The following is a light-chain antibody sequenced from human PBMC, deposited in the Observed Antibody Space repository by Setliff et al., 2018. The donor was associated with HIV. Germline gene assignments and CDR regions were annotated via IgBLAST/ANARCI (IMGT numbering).Light chain of an antibody. CDR3: SSYAVTNTLP. CDR2: DVS. Sequence: QSALTQPRSVSGSPGQSVTISCTGTSSDVGGYNYVSWYQQHPGKVPKLMIYDVSKRPSGVPDRFSGSKSGNTASLTISGLQAEDEADYYCSSYAVTNTLPFGTGTKGTVL. V-gene: IGLV2-11*01. CDR1: SSDVGGYNY. J-gene: IGLJ1*01.